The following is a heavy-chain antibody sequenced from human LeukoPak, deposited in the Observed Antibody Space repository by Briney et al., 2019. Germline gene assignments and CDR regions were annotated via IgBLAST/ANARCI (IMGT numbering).Heavy chain of an antibody. V-gene: IGHV4-39*01. CDR3: ARYTYDFWSDYYKEDYFDY. J-gene: IGHJ4*02. CDR2: IYYRGST. CDR1: GGSISSSIYY. Sequence: PSETLSLTCTVSGGSISSSIYYWGWIRQPPGKGLEWNGNIYYRGSTYYHPSLKSRVPISVDTSKKQFSLKLSSVTAADTAVYYCARYTYDFWSDYYKEDYFDYWGQGTLVTVSS. D-gene: IGHD3-3*01.